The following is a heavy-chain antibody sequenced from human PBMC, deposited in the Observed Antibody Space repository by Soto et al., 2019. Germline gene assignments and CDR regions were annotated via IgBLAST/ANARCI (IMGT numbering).Heavy chain of an antibody. Sequence: GGSLRLSCAASGFTFSSYAMSWVRQAPGKGLEWVSAIGGSGGSTYYADSVKGRFTISRDNSKNTLYLQMNSLRAEDTAVYYCAEGYCSGGSCYSFAFDIWGQGTMVTVSS. CDR3: AEGYCSGGSCYSFAFDI. CDR2: IGGSGGST. CDR1: GFTFSSYA. V-gene: IGHV3-23*01. D-gene: IGHD2-15*01. J-gene: IGHJ3*02.